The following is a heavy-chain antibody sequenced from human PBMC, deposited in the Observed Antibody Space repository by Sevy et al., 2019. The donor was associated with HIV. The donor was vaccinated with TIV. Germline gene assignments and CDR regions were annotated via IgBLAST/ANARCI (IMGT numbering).Heavy chain of an antibody. D-gene: IGHD6-13*01. CDR1: GFTFSSYW. Sequence: GGSLRLSSAASGFTFSSYWMSWVRQAPGKGLEWVANIKQDGSEKYYVDSVKGRFTISRDNAKNSLYLQMNSLRAEDTAVYYCASLAAAGNWGYVDYYGMAVWGQGTTVTVSS. J-gene: IGHJ6*02. V-gene: IGHV3-7*01. CDR3: ASLAAAGNWGYVDYYGMAV. CDR2: IKQDGSEK.